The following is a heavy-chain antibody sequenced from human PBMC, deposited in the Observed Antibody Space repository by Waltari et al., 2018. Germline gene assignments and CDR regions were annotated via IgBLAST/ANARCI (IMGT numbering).Heavy chain of an antibody. CDR1: GLSFSHVW. V-gene: IGHV3-74*02. CDR2: IDSDGSNT. CDR3: GTVFDF. J-gene: IGHJ4*02. Sequence: EVQLVESGGGLAQSGGSLRLSCAASGLSFSHVWMHWVRQAPGKGLVWISGIDSDGSNTYYADSVKGRFTISRDNAKSTLYLQMNSLRAEDTAIYYCGTVFDFWGQGALVSVSS.